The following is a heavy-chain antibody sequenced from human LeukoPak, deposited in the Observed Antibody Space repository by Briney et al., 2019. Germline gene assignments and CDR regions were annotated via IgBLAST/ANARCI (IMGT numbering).Heavy chain of an antibody. V-gene: IGHV3-23*01. J-gene: IGHJ6*03. CDR2: IIDSGVIT. D-gene: IGHD3-16*01. Sequence: GGSQRLSCEASGFSFSSYAMSWVRQAPGKGLEWVSGIIDSGVITYYANSVKGRFTISRDNSKNTLYLQMNSLRAEDTAVYNCAKLGGQEVYNYYVGFWGKATTAAVSS. CDR3: AKLGGQEVYNYYVGF. CDR1: GFSFSSYA.